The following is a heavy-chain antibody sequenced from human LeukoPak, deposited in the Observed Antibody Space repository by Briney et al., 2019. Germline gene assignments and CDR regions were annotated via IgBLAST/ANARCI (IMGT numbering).Heavy chain of an antibody. CDR1: GGTFSSYA. D-gene: IGHD2-2*02. CDR3: ARDLYCSSTSCYIWAGYYYYYMDV. Sequence: ASVKVSCKASGGTFSSYAISWVRQAPGQGLEWMGWISAYNGNTNYAQKLQGRVTMTTDTSTSTAYMELRSLRSDDTAVYYCARDLYCSSTSCYIWAGYYYYYMDVWGKGTTVTVSS. J-gene: IGHJ6*03. V-gene: IGHV1-18*01. CDR2: ISAYNGNT.